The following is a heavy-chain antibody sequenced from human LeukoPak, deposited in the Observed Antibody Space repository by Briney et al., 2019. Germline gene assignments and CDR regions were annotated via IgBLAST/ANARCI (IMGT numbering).Heavy chain of an antibody. D-gene: IGHD3-10*01. CDR3: AARKVRGVWFYLDY. Sequence: RGSLRLSCAASGFTFSGYGMHWVRQAPGKGLEWVAVIWYDGSDKYYADSVKGRFTISRDNSKNTLYLQMNSLRAEDTAVYYCAARKVRGVWFYLDYWGQGILVTVSS. CDR2: IWYDGSDK. CDR1: GFTFSGYG. V-gene: IGHV3-33*01. J-gene: IGHJ4*02.